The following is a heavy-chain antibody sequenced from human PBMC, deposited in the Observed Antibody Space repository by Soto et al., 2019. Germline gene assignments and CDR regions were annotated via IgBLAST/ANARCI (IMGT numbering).Heavy chain of an antibody. CDR2: ISYDGSNK. V-gene: IGHV3-30-3*01. CDR1: GFTFSSYA. Sequence: PVGSLRLSCAASGFTFSSYAMHWVRQAPGKGLEWVAVISYDGSNKFYSDSVKGRFTISRDNSKNTLYLQINSLRAEDTAVYYCARGSGSDYDSSYYGMDVWGQGTTVTVSS. J-gene: IGHJ6*02. D-gene: IGHD3-22*01. CDR3: ARGSGSDYDSSYYGMDV.